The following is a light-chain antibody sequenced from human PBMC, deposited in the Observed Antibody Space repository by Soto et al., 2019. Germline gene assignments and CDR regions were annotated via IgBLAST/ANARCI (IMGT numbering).Light chain of an antibody. Sequence: EIVLTQSPATLSMSPGDRATLSCRASQSVSSHLAWYQQKPGQAPRLLIYDTSNRAAGIPVRFRGSGSGTDFTLTISRLEPEDSAIYYCQQRTRWPATFGQGTKVEIK. V-gene: IGKV3-11*01. J-gene: IGKJ2*01. CDR2: DTS. CDR1: QSVSSH. CDR3: QQRTRWPAT.